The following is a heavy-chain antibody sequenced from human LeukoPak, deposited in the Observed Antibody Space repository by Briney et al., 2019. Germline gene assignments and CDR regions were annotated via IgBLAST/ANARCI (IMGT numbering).Heavy chain of an antibody. Sequence: PGGSLRLSCADSGLTFRGFVITWVRQAPGKGLEWVSTIDGSDGRTFYADSVKGRFTISRDTSKNTLFLQMNSLRAEDTGLYYCANDKWDWGQGTLVTVAS. V-gene: IGHV3-23*01. D-gene: IGHD1-26*01. CDR3: ANDKWD. CDR1: GLTFRGFV. CDR2: IDGSDGRT. J-gene: IGHJ4*02.